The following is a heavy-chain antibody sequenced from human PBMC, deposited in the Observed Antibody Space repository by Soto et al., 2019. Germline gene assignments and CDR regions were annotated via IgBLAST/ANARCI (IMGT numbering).Heavy chain of an antibody. CDR1: GFSFDDYA. Sequence: EVQVVESGGGLVQPGRSLRLSCAASGFSFDDYAMHWVRQAPGKGLEWVSGISWNSGTIGYADSVKGRFTISRDNAKNSRYLQMNSLRAEDTALYYCAKSTGGNANGMGVWGQGTTVTVSS. CDR2: ISWNSGTI. CDR3: AKSTGGNANGMGV. J-gene: IGHJ6*02. V-gene: IGHV3-9*01. D-gene: IGHD2-8*02.